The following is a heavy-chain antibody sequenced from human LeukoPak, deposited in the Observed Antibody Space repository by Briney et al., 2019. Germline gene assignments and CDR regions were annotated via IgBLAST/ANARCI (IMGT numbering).Heavy chain of an antibody. CDR1: GFTFSSYS. CDR3: ARDLTVAGIVSGMDV. D-gene: IGHD6-19*01. J-gene: IGHJ6*02. Sequence: GGSLRLSCAASGFTFSSYSMNWVRQAPGKGLEWVSSISSSSSYIYYADSVKGRFTNSRDNAKNSLYLQMNSLRAEDTAVYYCARDLTVAGIVSGMDVWGQGTTVTVSS. CDR2: ISSSSSYI. V-gene: IGHV3-21*01.